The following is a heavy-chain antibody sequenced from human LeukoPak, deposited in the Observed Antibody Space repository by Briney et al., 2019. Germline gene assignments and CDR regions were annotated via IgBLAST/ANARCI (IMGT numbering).Heavy chain of an antibody. Sequence: GESLKISCKGSGYSFTSYWIGWVRQMHGKGLEWMGIIYPGDSDIRYSPSFQGQVSISADKSISTAYLQWSSLKASDTAMYYCARRGIAARDNWFDPWGQGTLVTVSS. J-gene: IGHJ5*02. CDR1: GYSFTSYW. CDR3: ARRGIAARDNWFDP. D-gene: IGHD6-6*01. CDR2: IYPGDSDI. V-gene: IGHV5-51*01.